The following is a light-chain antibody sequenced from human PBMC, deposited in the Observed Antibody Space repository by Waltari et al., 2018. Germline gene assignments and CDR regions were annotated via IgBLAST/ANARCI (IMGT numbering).Light chain of an antibody. Sequence: QSALTQPASVSGSPGQSITIPCTGTSSNIGDYNLVSWFQHHPGKVPELVMYYVTNRPSGMSDRFSGSKSGNTASLTISALQADDEADYYCCSYSTSGSWMFGGGTKVTVL. CDR1: SSNIGDYNL. V-gene: IGLV2-23*02. CDR2: YVT. CDR3: CSYSTSGSWM. J-gene: IGLJ3*02.